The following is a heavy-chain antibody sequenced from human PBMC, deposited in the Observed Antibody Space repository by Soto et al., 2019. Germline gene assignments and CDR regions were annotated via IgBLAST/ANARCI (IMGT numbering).Heavy chain of an antibody. CDR2: INPSGGST. D-gene: IGHD6-19*01. V-gene: IGHV1-46*03. Sequence: GASVKVSCKASGYTFTSYYMHWVRQAPGQGLEWMGIINPSGGSTSYAQKFQGRVTMTRDTSTSTVYMELSSLRSEDTAVYYCAREDRIALVGFPLDNWGRGTLVPSPQ. CDR3: AREDRIALVGFPLDN. CDR1: GYTFTSYY. J-gene: IGHJ4*02.